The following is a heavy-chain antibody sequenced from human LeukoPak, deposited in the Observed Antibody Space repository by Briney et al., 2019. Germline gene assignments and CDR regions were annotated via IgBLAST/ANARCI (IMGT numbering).Heavy chain of an antibody. CDR3: VKDRTMVRGVMLYYYYGMDV. V-gene: IGHV3-64D*06. CDR1: GFTFSSYA. Sequence: GGSLRLSCSASGFTFSSYAMHWVRQAPGKGLEHVSAISSNGGSTYYADSVKGRFTISRDNSKNTLYLQMSSLRAEDTAVYYCVKDRTMVRGVMLYYYYGMDVRGKGTTVTVSS. CDR2: ISSNGGST. D-gene: IGHD3-10*01. J-gene: IGHJ6*04.